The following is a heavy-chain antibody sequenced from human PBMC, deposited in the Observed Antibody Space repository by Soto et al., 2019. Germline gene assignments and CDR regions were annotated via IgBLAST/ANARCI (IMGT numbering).Heavy chain of an antibody. V-gene: IGHV1-18*01. CDR2: ISADNGNT. D-gene: IGHD1-1*01. CDR1: GYTFTSYG. J-gene: IGHJ6*02. CDR3: ARDDLQLERRLSYYYYGMDV. Sequence: QVQLVQSGAEVKKPGASVKVSCKASGYTFTSYGISWVRQAPGQGLEWMGWISADNGNTNYAQKLQGRVTMTTDTSTSTAYMELRSLRSDDTAVDYCARDDLQLERRLSYYYYGMDVWGQGTTVTVSS.